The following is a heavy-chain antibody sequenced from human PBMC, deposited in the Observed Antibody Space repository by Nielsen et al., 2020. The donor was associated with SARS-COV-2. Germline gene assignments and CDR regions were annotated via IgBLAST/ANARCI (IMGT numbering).Heavy chain of an antibody. Sequence: GSLRLSCTVSGGSVSSGSYYWSWIRQPPGKGLEWIGYIYYSGSTNYNPSLKSRVTISVDTSKNQFSLKLSSVTAADTAVYYCARAAYHYYDSSGYYYYYYYMDVWGKGTTVTVPS. CDR1: GGSVSSGSYY. CDR2: IYYSGST. CDR3: ARAAYHYYDSSGYYYYYYYMDV. J-gene: IGHJ6*03. D-gene: IGHD3-22*01. V-gene: IGHV4-61*01.